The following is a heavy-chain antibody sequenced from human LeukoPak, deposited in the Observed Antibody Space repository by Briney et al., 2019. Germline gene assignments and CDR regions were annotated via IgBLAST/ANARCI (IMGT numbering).Heavy chain of an antibody. J-gene: IGHJ6*01. D-gene: IGHD2-15*01. Sequence: GGSLRLSCAASGFSFSSYGMNWVRQAPGKGLEWLSYISSNSRTIYYADSVRGRFTISRDNAENPLYLQMRSLRAEDTAVFDCARTLSSCTGGKCYTSYYYAMDVWGQGTTVTVSS. CDR3: ARTLSSCTGGKCYTSYYYAMDV. V-gene: IGHV3-48*01. CDR2: ISSNSRTI. CDR1: GFSFSSYG.